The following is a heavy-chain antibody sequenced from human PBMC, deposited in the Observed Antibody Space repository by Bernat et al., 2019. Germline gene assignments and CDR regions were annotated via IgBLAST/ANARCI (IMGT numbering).Heavy chain of an antibody. V-gene: IGHV3-23*04. CDR1: GFTFGTFA. J-gene: IGHJ6*03. Sequence: EVRLVESGGDLVQPGGSLRLSCAASGFTFGTFAMSWVRQAPGKGLEWVSAMTGGGTTYYADSVKGRVIISRDNSKNMLFMRINNLTAEDTAVYYCAKFRGQLIRNYYMNVWGEGTTVTVS. CDR3: AKFRGQLIRNYYMNV. CDR2: MTGGGTT. D-gene: IGHD2-21*01.